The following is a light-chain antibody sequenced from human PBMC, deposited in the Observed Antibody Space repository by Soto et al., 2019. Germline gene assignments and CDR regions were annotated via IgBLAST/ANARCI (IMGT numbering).Light chain of an antibody. J-gene: IGLJ1*01. Sequence: QSALTQPASVSGSPGQSITISCTGTSSDVGSYNLVSWYQQHPGKAPKLMIYEGSKRPSGVSNRFSGSKSGNTASLTISGLQAEDEADYYCCSYAGSCTYNYVFGTGTKLTVL. CDR1: SSDVGSYNL. V-gene: IGLV2-23*01. CDR3: CSYAGSCTYNYV. CDR2: EGS.